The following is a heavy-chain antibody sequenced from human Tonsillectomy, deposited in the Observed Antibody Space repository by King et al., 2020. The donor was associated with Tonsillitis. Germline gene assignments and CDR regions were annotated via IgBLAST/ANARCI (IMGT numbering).Heavy chain of an antibody. CDR2: ISYDGSNE. V-gene: IGHV3-30*03. D-gene: IGHD2-2*02. J-gene: IGHJ3*02. CDR1: GFTFSTFG. CDR3: ATDLETYCSSTSCYTDDAFDM. Sequence: VQLVESGGGVVQPGRSLRLSCAASGFTFSTFGMHWVRQAPGKGLEWVAVISYDGSNEYNADSVKGRFTISRDNSKNTLYLQMNSLRAEDTAVYYCATDLETYCSSTSCYTDDAFDMWGQGTMVTVSP.